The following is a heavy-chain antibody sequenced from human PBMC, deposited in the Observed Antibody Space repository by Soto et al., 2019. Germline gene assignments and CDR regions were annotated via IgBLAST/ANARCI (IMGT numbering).Heavy chain of an antibody. CDR3: ARDPSSGWGYYFDY. V-gene: IGHV4-31*03. J-gene: IGHJ4*02. D-gene: IGHD6-19*01. Sequence: PSETLSLTCTVSGGPISSGGYYWSWIRQHPGKGLEWIGYIYYSGSTYYNPSLKSRVTISVDTSKNQFSLKLSSVTAADTAVYYCARDPSSGWGYYFDYWGQGTLVTVSS. CDR2: IYYSGST. CDR1: GGPISSGGYY.